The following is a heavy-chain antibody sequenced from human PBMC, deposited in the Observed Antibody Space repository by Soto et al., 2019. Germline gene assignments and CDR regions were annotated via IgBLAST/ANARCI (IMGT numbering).Heavy chain of an antibody. D-gene: IGHD1-1*01. Sequence: GGSLRLSCAVSGFTFSAYWMHWVRQVPGKGLTWVSRISDDGSTATYADSVKGRFIISRDNAKNTLYLEMNTLRADDSGLYYCARGPRVSSTGTGAHWGRGTLVTAPQ. CDR3: ARGPRVSSTGTGAH. CDR2: ISDDGSTA. CDR1: GFTFSAYW. V-gene: IGHV3-74*01. J-gene: IGHJ4*02.